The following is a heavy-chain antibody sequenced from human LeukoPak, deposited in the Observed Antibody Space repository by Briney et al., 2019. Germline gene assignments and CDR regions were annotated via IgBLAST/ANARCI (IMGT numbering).Heavy chain of an antibody. CDR2: IYHSGST. V-gene: IGHV4-30-2*01. Sequence: TLSLTCAVSGGSISSGGYSWSWIRQPPGKGLEWIGYIYHSGSTYYNPSLKSRVTISVDMSRDQFSLKLSSVTAADTAMYYCASRSGDVPYSFDYWGQETLVTVSS. CDR1: GGSISSGGYS. J-gene: IGHJ4*02. D-gene: IGHD2-21*01. CDR3: ASRSGDVPYSFDY.